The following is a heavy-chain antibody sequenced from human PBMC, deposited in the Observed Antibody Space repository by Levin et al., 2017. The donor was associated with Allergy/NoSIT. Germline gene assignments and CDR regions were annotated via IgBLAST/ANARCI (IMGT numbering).Heavy chain of an antibody. CDR2: ITDTGAAT. Sequence: GGSLRLSCAASRSTFSTYGMSWFRQAPGKGPDWVATITDTGAATYYPDSVRGRFTISRDNSKNTLYLQMNSLRVEDTALYYCAKDSSNSWFDYWGRGTLVTVSS. V-gene: IGHV3-23*01. CDR3: AKDSSNSWFDY. D-gene: IGHD4-11*01. J-gene: IGHJ4*02. CDR1: RSTFSTYG.